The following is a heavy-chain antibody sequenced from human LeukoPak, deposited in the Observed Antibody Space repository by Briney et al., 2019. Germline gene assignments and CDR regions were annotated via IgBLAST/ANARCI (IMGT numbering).Heavy chain of an antibody. Sequence: GGSLRLSCAASGFTFSSYAMSWVRQAPGKGLEWVSGISWNSGSIGYADSVKGRFTISRDNAKNSPYLQMNSLRAEDTALYYCAKDRAGYSSGWFDYWGQGTLVTVSS. CDR2: ISWNSGSI. D-gene: IGHD6-19*01. CDR3: AKDRAGYSSGWFDY. J-gene: IGHJ4*02. V-gene: IGHV3-9*01. CDR1: GFTFSSYA.